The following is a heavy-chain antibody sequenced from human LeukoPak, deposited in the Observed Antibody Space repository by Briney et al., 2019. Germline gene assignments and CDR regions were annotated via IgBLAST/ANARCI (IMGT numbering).Heavy chain of an antibody. V-gene: IGHV3-21*06. CDR3: ARDRGYYFDY. CDR1: GFIFSPYT. D-gene: IGHD5-24*01. Sequence: GGSLRLSCAASGFIFSPYTMNWVRQAPGKGLEWVSSISSDITYIFYADSVKGRFTVSRDNVKNSLYLQMSSLRAEDTAVYYCARDRGYYFDYWGQGILVTVSS. CDR2: ISSDITYI. J-gene: IGHJ4*02.